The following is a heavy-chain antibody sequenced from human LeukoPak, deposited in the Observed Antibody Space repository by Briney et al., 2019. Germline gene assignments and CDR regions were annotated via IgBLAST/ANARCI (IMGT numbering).Heavy chain of an antibody. V-gene: IGHV6-1*01. J-gene: IGHJ4*02. CDR1: GDSVSSNSAA. D-gene: IGHD6-13*01. CDR2: TYYRSKWYN. Sequence: SQTLSLTCAISGDSVSSNSAAWNWIRQSPSRGLEWLGRTYYRSKWYNDYAVSVKSRITINPDTSKNQFSLQLNSVTPEDTAVYYCARVARGSSWYALYYFDYWGQGTLVTVSS. CDR3: ARVARGSSWYALYYFDY.